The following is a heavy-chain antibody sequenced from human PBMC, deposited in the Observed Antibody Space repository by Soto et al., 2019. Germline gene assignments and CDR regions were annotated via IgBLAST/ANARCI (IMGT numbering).Heavy chain of an antibody. V-gene: IGHV1-69*13. CDR1: GGTFNTIA. D-gene: IGHD5-18*01. CDR3: ARGAPEGYTYGYGALHF. Sequence: ASVKVSCKISGGTFNTIALSWVRQAPGQGLEWMGGIIPLFGAGNYAEKFRDRVTITADESSSTMTMELTSLRSEDTAEYYCARGAPEGYTYGYGALHFWSQGTMVTVSS. J-gene: IGHJ3*01. CDR2: IIPLFGAG.